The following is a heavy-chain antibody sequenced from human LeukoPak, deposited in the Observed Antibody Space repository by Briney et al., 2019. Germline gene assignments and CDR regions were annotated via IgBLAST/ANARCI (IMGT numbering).Heavy chain of an antibody. CDR1: GFTFSSYW. CDR2: IKQDGSEK. V-gene: IGHV3-7*01. J-gene: IGHJ4*02. D-gene: IGHD4-17*01. Sequence: GGSLRLSCAASGFTFSSYWMSWVRQAPGKGLEWVANIKQDGSEKYYVDSVKGRFTISRDNAKNSLYLQMNSLRAEDTAVYYCAREGLPMTTVTGGDYCGQGTLVTVSS. CDR3: AREGLPMTTVTGGDY.